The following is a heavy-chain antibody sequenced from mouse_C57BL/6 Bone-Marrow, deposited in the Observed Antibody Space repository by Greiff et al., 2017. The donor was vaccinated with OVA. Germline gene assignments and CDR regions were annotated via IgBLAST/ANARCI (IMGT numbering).Heavy chain of an antibody. CDR2: IWSGGST. CDR1: GFSLTSYG. Sequence: VKLMESGPGLVQPSQSLSITCTVSGFSLTSYGVHWVRQPPGKGLEWLGVIWSGGSTDYNAAFISRLSISKDNSKSQVFFKMNSLQADDTAIYYCAKNYYGSSYGAYWGQGTLVTVSA. D-gene: IGHD1-1*01. V-gene: IGHV2-4*01. J-gene: IGHJ3*01. CDR3: AKNYYGSSYGAY.